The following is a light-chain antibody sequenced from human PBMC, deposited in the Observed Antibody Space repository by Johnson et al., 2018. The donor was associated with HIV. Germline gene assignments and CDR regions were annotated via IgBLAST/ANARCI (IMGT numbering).Light chain of an antibody. Sequence: QSVLTQPPSVSAAPGQKVTISCSGSSSNIGNNYVSWYQQLPGTAPKLLIYDNNKRPSGIPDRFSGSKSGTSATLGITGLQTGDEADNYCGTWVSSLSAPYVCRTGANVTV. J-gene: IGLJ1*01. CDR3: GTWVSSLSAPYV. V-gene: IGLV1-51*01. CDR2: DNN. CDR1: SSNIGNNY.